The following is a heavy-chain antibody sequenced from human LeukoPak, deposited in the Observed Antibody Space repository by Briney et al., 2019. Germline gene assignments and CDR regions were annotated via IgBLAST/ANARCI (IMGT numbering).Heavy chain of an antibody. V-gene: IGHV3-30-3*01. Sequence: PGGSLILSCAASGFTFSTYAMHWVRQAPGKGLEWVAVITYDGGDKYYADSVKGRFTISRDSAESSLYLQMNSLRAEDTAVYYCARGLRGDHFDFWGQGTLVTVSS. CDR2: ITYDGGDK. CDR3: ARGLRGDHFDF. J-gene: IGHJ4*02. D-gene: IGHD6-25*01. CDR1: GFTFSTYA.